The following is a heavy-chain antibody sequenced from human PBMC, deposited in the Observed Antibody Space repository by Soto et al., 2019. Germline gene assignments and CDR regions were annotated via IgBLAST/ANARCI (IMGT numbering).Heavy chain of an antibody. CDR3: ARGPQLRFLEWTLIFPYGMDV. D-gene: IGHD3-3*01. CDR1: GGSFSGYY. CDR2: INHSGST. V-gene: IGHV4-34*01. Sequence: PSVTLSLSCAVYGGSFSGYYWSWIRQTTGKGLEWIGEINHSGSTNYNPSLKSRVTISVDTSKNQFSLKLSSVTAADTAVYYCARGPQLRFLEWTLIFPYGMDVWGQGTTVTVSS. J-gene: IGHJ6*02.